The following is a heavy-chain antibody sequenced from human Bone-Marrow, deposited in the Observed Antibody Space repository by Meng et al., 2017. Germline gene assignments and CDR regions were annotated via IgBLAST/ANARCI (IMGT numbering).Heavy chain of an antibody. J-gene: IGHJ4*02. CDR1: GASVSSGYW. CDR2: FHHSGTT. V-gene: IGHV4-4*02. CDR3: AASPGWWRIDS. Sequence: GQVQGSGPGLGKPSGTPSLTCGVFGASVSSGYWWTWVRQPPGKGLEWIGEFHHSGTTNYNPSLRSRVTISVDTSKNQFSLRLTSVTAADTAVYYCAASPGWWRIDSWGQGTLVTVSS. D-gene: IGHD6-19*01.